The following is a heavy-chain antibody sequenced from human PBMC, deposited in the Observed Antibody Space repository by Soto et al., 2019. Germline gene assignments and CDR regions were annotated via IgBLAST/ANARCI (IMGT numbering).Heavy chain of an antibody. CDR1: GYTFTSYG. D-gene: IGHD6-13*01. Sequence: ASVKVSCKASGYTFTSYGISWVRQAPGQGLEWMGRISAYSGNTNYAQKLQGRVTMTRDTSTSTVYMELSSLRSDDTAVYYCARSYSSSWALGYWGQGTLVTVSS. CDR3: ARSYSSSWALGY. CDR2: ISAYSGNT. J-gene: IGHJ4*02. V-gene: IGHV1-18*01.